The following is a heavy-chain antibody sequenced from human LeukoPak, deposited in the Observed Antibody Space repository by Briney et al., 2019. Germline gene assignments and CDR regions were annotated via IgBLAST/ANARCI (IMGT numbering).Heavy chain of an antibody. Sequence: ASVKVSCKASGYTFTGYYMHWVRQAPEQGLEWMGWINPNSGGTNYAQKFQGRVTMTRDTSISTAYMELSRLRSDDTAVYYCARDSRLERRGLYYGMDVWGQGTTVTVSS. J-gene: IGHJ6*02. CDR2: INPNSGGT. CDR1: GYTFTGYY. CDR3: ARDSRLERRGLYYGMDV. V-gene: IGHV1-2*02. D-gene: IGHD1-1*01.